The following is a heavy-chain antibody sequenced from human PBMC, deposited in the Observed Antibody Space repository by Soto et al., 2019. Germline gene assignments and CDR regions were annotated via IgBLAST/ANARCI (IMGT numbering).Heavy chain of an antibody. CDR3: AKGIKSGYDDPYYYYYYGMDV. D-gene: IGHD5-12*01. J-gene: IGHJ6*02. CDR1: GFTFSSYG. CDR2: ISYDGSNK. Sequence: QVQLVESGGGVVQPGRSLRLSCAASGFTFSSYGMHWVRQAPGKGLEWVAVISYDGSNKYCADSVKGRFTISRDNSKNTLYLQMNSLRAEDTAVYYCAKGIKSGYDDPYYYYYYGMDVWGQGTTVTVSS. V-gene: IGHV3-30*18.